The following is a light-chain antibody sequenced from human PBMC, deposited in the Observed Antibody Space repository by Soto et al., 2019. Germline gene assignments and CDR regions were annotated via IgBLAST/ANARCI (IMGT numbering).Light chain of an antibody. V-gene: IGKV3-20*01. CDR2: GAP. J-gene: IGKJ1*01. Sequence: EIVLPQSPGTLSLSPGERATLSCRASQSVSSSYFAWYQQRFGQAPRLLIYGAPSRATGIPDRFSGSGSGTDFTLTISRLEPEDFAVYYCQQYGSSSWTFGQGTKVDIK. CDR1: QSVSSSY. CDR3: QQYGSSSWT.